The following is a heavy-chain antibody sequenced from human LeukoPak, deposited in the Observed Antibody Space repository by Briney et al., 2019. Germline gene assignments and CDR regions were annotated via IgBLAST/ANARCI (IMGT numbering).Heavy chain of an antibody. CDR2: IKPDGREK. CDR1: GFTFGSYW. D-gene: IGHD5-12*01. Sequence: GGSLRLSCAASGFTFGSYWMTSVRQAPGKGLEWVANIKPDGREKNYVDSVKGRFTISRDNAKNSLYLQINSLRAEDTAVYYCARDSGNSGYDIHDYWGQGTLVTVSS. J-gene: IGHJ4*02. CDR3: ARDSGNSGYDIHDY. V-gene: IGHV3-7*01.